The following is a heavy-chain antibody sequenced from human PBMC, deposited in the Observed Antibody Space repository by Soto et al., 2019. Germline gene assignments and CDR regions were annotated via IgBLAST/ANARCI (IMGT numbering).Heavy chain of an antibody. CDR1: GGSISSGGYY. CDR2: IYYSGST. D-gene: IGHD3-22*01. Sequence: QVQLQESGPGLVKPSQTLSLTCTVSGGSISSGGYYWRWIRQHPGKGLEWIGYIYYSGSTYYNPSLKRRVTISVDTSKNQFSLKRSSVTAADTAVYYCARSIDYYDSSGYSYFDSWGQGTLVTVSS. V-gene: IGHV4-31*03. CDR3: ARSIDYYDSSGYSYFDS. J-gene: IGHJ4*02.